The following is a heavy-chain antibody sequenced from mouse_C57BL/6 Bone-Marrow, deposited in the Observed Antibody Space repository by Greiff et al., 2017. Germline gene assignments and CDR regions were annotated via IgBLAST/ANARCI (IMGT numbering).Heavy chain of an antibody. D-gene: IGHD2-3*01. CDR3: ARPRWLLYFDY. Sequence: VHVKQSGPVLVKPGASVKMSCKASGYTFTDYYMNWVKQSHGKSLEWIGVINPYNGGTSYNQKFKGKATLTVDKSSSTAYMELNSLTSEDSAVYYCARPRWLLYFDYWGQGTTLTVSS. CDR1: GYTFTDYY. CDR2: INPYNGGT. V-gene: IGHV1-19*01. J-gene: IGHJ2*01.